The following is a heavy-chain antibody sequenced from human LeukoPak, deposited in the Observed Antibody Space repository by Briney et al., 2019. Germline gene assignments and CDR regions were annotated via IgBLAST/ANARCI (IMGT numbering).Heavy chain of an antibody. CDR1: GTSIRTYY. V-gene: IGHV4-4*09. Sequence: PSETLSLTCTVPGTSIRTYYWAWIRQPPGKGLEWIGYTDTSGNTNYNSSLESRVTISVDTSKNQFSLRLSSVTAADTAVYYCATTTKLAWCDPWGQGTLVTVSS. CDR2: TDTSGNT. CDR3: ATTTKLAWCDP. J-gene: IGHJ5*02. D-gene: IGHD1-26*01.